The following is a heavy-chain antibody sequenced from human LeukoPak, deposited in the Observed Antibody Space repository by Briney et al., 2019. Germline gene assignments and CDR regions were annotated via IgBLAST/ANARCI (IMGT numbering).Heavy chain of an antibody. CDR1: GGSISSSSYY. CDR3: ARDLISGGTSGQFDY. J-gene: IGHJ4*02. V-gene: IGHV4-39*07. CDR2: IYYSGST. D-gene: IGHD2-15*01. Sequence: SETLSLTCAVSGGSISSSSYYWGWIRQPPGKGLEWIGSIYYSGSTYYNPSLKSRVTISVDTSKNQFSLKLSSVTAADTAVYYCARDLISGGTSGQFDYWGQGTLVTVSS.